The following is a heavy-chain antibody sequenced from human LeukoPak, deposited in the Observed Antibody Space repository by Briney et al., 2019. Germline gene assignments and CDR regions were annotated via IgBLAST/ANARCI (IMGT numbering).Heavy chain of an antibody. CDR1: GYTFTSYD. CDR2: MNPNSGNT. D-gene: IGHD6-13*01. V-gene: IGHV1-8*01. CDR3: ARAVAAAGMVAFDI. Sequence: GASVKVSCKASGYTFTSYDINWVRQATGQGLEWMGWMNPNSGNTGYAQKFQGRVTMTRNTSISTAYMELSSLRSEDTAVYYCARAVAAAGMVAFDIWGQGTMVTVSS. J-gene: IGHJ3*02.